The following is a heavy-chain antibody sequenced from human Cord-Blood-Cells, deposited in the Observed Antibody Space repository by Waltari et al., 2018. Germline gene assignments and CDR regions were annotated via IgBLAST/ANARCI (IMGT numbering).Heavy chain of an antibody. CDR2: MNPNSGNT. J-gene: IGHJ5*02. D-gene: IGHD3-3*01. CDR3: ARGGITIFGVVIMVWFDP. Sequence: VRRATGQVLEWMGWMNPNSGNTGYAEKFQGRVTMSRNTSISTAYMELSSLRSEDTAVYYCARGGITIFGVVIMVWFDPWGQGTLVTVSS. V-gene: IGHV1-8*01.